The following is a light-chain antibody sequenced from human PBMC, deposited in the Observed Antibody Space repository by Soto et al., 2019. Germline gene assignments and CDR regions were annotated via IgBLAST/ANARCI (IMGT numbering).Light chain of an antibody. CDR1: QSVLYSSNNKNY. Sequence: DIVITQSPDSLAVFLGERANINCKSSQSVLYSSNNKNYLAWYQQKAGQPPKLLIYWASTRESGVPDRFSGSGSGTDFTLTISSLQAEDVAVYYCQQYYATPPYTFGQGTKLEIK. CDR3: QQYYATPPYT. J-gene: IGKJ2*01. V-gene: IGKV4-1*01. CDR2: WAS.